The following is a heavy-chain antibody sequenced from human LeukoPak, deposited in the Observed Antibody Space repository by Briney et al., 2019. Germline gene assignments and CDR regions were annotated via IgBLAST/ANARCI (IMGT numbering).Heavy chain of an antibody. CDR1: GFTFSSYG. D-gene: IGHD3-10*01. CDR2: ISGSGGST. Sequence: GGSLRLSCAASGFTFSSYGMSWVRQAPGKGLEWVSGISGSGGSTYYADSVKGRFTISRDSSKDTLYLQMNSLRTEDTAVYFCAKDRLEFYGSARYYFDSWGQGSLVTVSS. J-gene: IGHJ4*02. V-gene: IGHV3-23*01. CDR3: AKDRLEFYGSARYYFDS.